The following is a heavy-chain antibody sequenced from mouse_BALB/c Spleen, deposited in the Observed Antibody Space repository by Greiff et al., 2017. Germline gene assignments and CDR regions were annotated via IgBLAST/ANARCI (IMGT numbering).Heavy chain of an antibody. J-gene: IGHJ2*01. V-gene: IGHV14-3*02. Sequence: EVQVVESGAELVKPGASVKLSCTASGFNIKDTYMHWVKQRPEQGLEWIGRIDPANGNTKYDPKFQGKATITADTSSNTAYLQLSSLTSEDTAVYYCARGYRYLDYWGQGTTLTVSS. CDR1: GFNIKDTY. CDR3: ARGYRYLDY. D-gene: IGHD2-14*01. CDR2: IDPANGNT.